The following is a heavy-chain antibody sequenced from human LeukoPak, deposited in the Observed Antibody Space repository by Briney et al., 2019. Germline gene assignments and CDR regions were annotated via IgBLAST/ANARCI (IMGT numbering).Heavy chain of an antibody. CDR2: INHSGST. CDR1: SGSISSYY. J-gene: IGHJ4*02. CDR3: ARHWGYSSSWYGGFYFDY. D-gene: IGHD6-13*01. Sequence: SETLSLTCTVSSGSISSYYWSWIRQPPGKGLEWIGEINHSGSTNYNPSLKSRVTISVDTSKNQFSLKLSSVTAADTAVYYCARHWGYSSSWYGGFYFDYWGQGTLVTVSS. V-gene: IGHV4-34*01.